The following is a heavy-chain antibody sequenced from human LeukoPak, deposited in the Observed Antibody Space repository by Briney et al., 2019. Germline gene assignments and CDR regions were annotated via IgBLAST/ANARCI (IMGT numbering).Heavy chain of an antibody. J-gene: IGHJ4*02. CDR2: TFYRSKWFN. CDR3: ARLRLPTNFFDY. V-gene: IGHV6-1*01. Sequence: SQTLSPTCAISGDSVSTNSAAWNWIRQSPSRGLEWLGRTFYRSKWFNEYALSVKSRISIESDTSKNQFSLHLNSVTPEDTAVYYCARLRLPTNFFDYWGQGALVTVSS. CDR1: GDSVSTNSAA.